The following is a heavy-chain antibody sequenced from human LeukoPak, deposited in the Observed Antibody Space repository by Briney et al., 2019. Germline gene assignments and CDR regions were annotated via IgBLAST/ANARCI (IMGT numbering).Heavy chain of an antibody. Sequence: KPSETLSLTCAVYGGSFSGYYWSWIRQPPGKGLEWIGEINHSGSTHYNPPLKSRVTIAVDTSKHQFSLKLSSVTAADTAVYYCARGIRSYYDSSGIYYFDYWGQGTLVTVSS. D-gene: IGHD3-22*01. V-gene: IGHV4-34*01. CDR1: GGSFSGYY. CDR3: ARGIRSYYDSSGIYYFDY. CDR2: INHSGST. J-gene: IGHJ4*02.